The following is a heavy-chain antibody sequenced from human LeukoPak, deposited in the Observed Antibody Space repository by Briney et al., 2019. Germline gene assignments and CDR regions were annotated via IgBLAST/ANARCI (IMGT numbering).Heavy chain of an antibody. J-gene: IGHJ4*02. V-gene: IGHV3-48*03. CDR3: ARRGYSGYDWNY. CDR1: GFTFSSYE. Sequence: GGSLRLSCAASGFTFSSYEMNWVRQAPGKGLEWVSYISSSGSTIYYADSVKGRFTISRDNAKNSLYLQMNSLRAEDTAVYYCARRGYSGYDWNYWGQGTQVTVSS. D-gene: IGHD5-12*01. CDR2: ISSSGSTI.